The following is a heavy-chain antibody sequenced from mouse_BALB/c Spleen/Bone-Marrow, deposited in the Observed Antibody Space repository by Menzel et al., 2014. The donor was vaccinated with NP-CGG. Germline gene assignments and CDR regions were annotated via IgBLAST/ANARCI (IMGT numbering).Heavy chain of an antibody. Sequence: EVKLVESGGGLVQPGGYRKLSCAASGFTFSSFGMHWVRQAPEKGLEWVAYISSDSSTIFYADTVKGRFTVSRDNPKNTLFLQMTSLRSEDTAMYYCTRGGNWDDFDYWGQGTTLTVSS. V-gene: IGHV5-17*02. J-gene: IGHJ2*01. CDR2: ISSDSSTI. D-gene: IGHD4-1*01. CDR1: GFTFSSFG. CDR3: TRGGNWDDFDY.